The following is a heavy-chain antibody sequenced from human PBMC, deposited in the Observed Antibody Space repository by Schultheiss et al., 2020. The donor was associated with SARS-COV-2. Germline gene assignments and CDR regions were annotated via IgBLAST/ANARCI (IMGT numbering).Heavy chain of an antibody. J-gene: IGHJ4*02. V-gene: IGHV3-30-3*01. CDR2: ISYDGSNK. CDR1: GFTFSSYA. Sequence: GGSLRLSCAASGFTFSSYAMHWVRQAPGKGLEWVAVISYDGSNKYYADSVKGRFTISRDNSKKTLYLQMNSLRAEDTAVYYCAKDEMLLWFGELPPIIDSWGQGTLVTVSS. D-gene: IGHD3-10*01. CDR3: AKDEMLLWFGELPPIIDS.